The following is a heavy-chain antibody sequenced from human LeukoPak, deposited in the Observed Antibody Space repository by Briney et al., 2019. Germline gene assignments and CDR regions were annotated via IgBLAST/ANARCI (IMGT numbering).Heavy chain of an antibody. J-gene: IGHJ3*02. D-gene: IGHD2-2*01. CDR2: ISWNSGSI. CDR1: GFTFDDYA. CDR3: TKEATAAIILNFDAFDI. V-gene: IGHV3-9*01. Sequence: GGSLRLSCAASGFTFDDYAMHWVRQAPGKGLEWVSGISWNSGSIGYADSVKGRFTISRDNAKNSLYLQMNNLRAEDTALYYCTKEATAAIILNFDAFDIWGQGTMVTVSS.